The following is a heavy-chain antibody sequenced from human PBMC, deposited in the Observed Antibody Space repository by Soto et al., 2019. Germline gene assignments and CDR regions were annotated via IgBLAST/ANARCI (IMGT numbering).Heavy chain of an antibody. CDR2: INHSGST. D-gene: IGHD2-15*01. V-gene: IGHV4-34*01. CDR3: ARGDQIGDIVVVVAARRHRAEYFQH. Sequence: PSDTLSLTCAVYGGSFSGYYWSWIRQPPGKGLEWIGEINHSGSTNYNPSLKSRVTISVDTSKNQFSLKLSSVTAADTAVYYCARGDQIGDIVVVVAARRHRAEYFQHWGQGTLVTVSS. J-gene: IGHJ1*01. CDR1: GGSFSGYY.